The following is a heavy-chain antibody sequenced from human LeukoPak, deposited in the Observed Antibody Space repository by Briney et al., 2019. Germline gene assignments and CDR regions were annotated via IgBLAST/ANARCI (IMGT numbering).Heavy chain of an antibody. CDR3: ARVGSQRPSAFDI. Sequence: ASVKVSCKASGYTFTGYYMHWVRQAPGQGLGWMGWINPNSGGTNYAQKFQGRVTMTRDTSIGTAYMELSRLRSDDTAVYYCARVGSQRPSAFDIWGQGTMVTVSS. V-gene: IGHV1-2*02. CDR2: INPNSGGT. CDR1: GYTFTGYY. D-gene: IGHD1-26*01. J-gene: IGHJ3*02.